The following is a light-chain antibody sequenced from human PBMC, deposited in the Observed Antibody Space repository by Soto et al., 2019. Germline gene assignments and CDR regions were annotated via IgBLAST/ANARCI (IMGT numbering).Light chain of an antibody. J-gene: IGLJ1*01. V-gene: IGLV2-14*01. Sequence: QSVLTQPASVFGSPGQSITISCTGTSSDVGGYNYVSWYQQHPGKAPKLMIYDVINRPSGVSNRFSGSKSGNTASLTISGLQAEDEADYYCSSYTSSSTYVFGTGTKVTVL. CDR3: SSYTSSSTYV. CDR2: DVI. CDR1: SSDVGGYNY.